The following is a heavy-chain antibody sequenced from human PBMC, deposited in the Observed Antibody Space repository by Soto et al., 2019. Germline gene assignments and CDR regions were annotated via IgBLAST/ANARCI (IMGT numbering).Heavy chain of an antibody. CDR1: GGSISGYY. CDR3: ARDLWGYCGTDCYPLDV. CDR2: MYNTGST. D-gene: IGHD2-21*02. J-gene: IGHJ6*02. V-gene: IGHV4-59*01. Sequence: PSETLSLTCTVSGGSISGYYWSWIRQPPGKGLEWIGYMYNTGSTVYNPSFKSRVTISVDTSKYQFSLKLNSVTAADTAVYYCARDLWGYCGTDCYPLDVWGQGTTVTVS.